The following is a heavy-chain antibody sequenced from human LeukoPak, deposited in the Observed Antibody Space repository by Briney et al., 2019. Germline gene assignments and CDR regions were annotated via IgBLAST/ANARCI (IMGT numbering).Heavy chain of an antibody. D-gene: IGHD3-22*01. V-gene: IGHV4-39*01. J-gene: IGHJ4*02. CDR1: GVSISSTSSY. Sequence: SETLSLTCTVSGVSISSTSSYWGWIRQPPGKGLEWIGSVRYSGKTYYNPSLKSRVTMSLDTSKNQFSLRLTSVTAADTAVYSCARHYYDSSGLAYYFDYWGQGTLVTVSS. CDR3: ARHYYDSSGLAYYFDY. CDR2: VRYSGKT.